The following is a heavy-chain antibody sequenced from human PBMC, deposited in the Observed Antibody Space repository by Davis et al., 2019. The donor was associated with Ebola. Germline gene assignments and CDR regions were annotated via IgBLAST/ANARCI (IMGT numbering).Heavy chain of an antibody. CDR3: ARCRVEMDRNGYDP. J-gene: IGHJ5*02. Sequence: PSETLSLTCAVYGGSFSGYYWSWIRQPPGKGLEWIGEINHSGSTNYNPSLKSRVTISVDTSKNQFSLKLSSVTAADTAVYYCARCRVEMDRNGYDPWGQGTLVTVSS. V-gene: IGHV4-34*01. CDR1: GGSFSGYY. CDR2: INHSGST. D-gene: IGHD5-24*01.